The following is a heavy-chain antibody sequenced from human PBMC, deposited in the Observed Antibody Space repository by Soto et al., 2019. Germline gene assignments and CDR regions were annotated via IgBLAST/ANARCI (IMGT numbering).Heavy chain of an antibody. CDR2: IFPLTDLP. CDR3: ARGPFVMLTYFES. V-gene: IGHV1-69*02. Sequence: QVQLVQSGTEVKKPGSSVKVSCKASGGTFRNYPINWVRQAPGQGLEWMGSIFPLTDLPDYAQNFQDRLTISADKSTSTAYMELSSLTSYATAMYCCARGPFVMLTYFESWGQGNLVTVSS. CDR1: GGTFRNYP. J-gene: IGHJ4*02. D-gene: IGHD3-16*02.